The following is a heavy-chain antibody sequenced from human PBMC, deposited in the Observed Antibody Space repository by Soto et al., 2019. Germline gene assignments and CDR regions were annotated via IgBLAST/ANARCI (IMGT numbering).Heavy chain of an antibody. CDR3: ATVVGAVPY. D-gene: IGHD1-26*01. V-gene: IGHV1-18*04. CDR2: LTGYDGNT. Sequence: QIHLVQSGAEVKEPGASVKVSCKTSGYGFTSYAINWVRQAPGQGLGWMGWLTGYDGNTIYAQSFQGRVTVTTDRSTDTDHMELRRLRFDDTAIYYCATVVGAVPYWGQGTLVTVSS. CDR1: GYGFTSYA. J-gene: IGHJ4*02.